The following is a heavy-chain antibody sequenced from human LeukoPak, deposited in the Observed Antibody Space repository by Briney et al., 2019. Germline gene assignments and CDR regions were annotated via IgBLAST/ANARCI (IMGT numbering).Heavy chain of an antibody. J-gene: IGHJ4*02. Sequence: SETLSLTCAVYGGSFSGYYWSWIRQPPGKGLEWIGEINHSGSTNYNPSLKGRVTISVDTSKNQFSLKLSSVTAADTAVYYCARGRLEYCSSTSCPHAYYFDYWGQGTLVTVSS. V-gene: IGHV4-34*01. CDR1: GGSFSGYY. CDR3: ARGRLEYCSSTSCPHAYYFDY. CDR2: INHSGST. D-gene: IGHD2-2*01.